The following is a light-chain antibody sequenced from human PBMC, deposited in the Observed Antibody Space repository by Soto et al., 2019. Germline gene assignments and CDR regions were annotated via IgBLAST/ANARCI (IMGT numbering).Light chain of an antibody. J-gene: IGLJ2*01. V-gene: IGLV2-8*01. Sequence: QSVLTQPPSASGSPGQSVTISCTGTSSDVGRYNYVSWYQQLPGKAPKLMIYEVSKRPSGVPDRFSGSKSGNTASLTVSGLQAEDEAYYYCSSYGGLNNLVFGGGTQLTVL. CDR1: SSDVGRYNY. CDR2: EVS. CDR3: SSYGGLNNLV.